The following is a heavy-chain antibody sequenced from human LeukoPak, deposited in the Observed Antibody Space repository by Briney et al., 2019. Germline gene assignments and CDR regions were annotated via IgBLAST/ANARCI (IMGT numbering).Heavy chain of an antibody. D-gene: IGHD2-2*01. CDR3: AREGYCTSTSCYPDY. V-gene: IGHV3-74*01. CDR1: GFTLSGYW. J-gene: IGHJ4*02. Sequence: GGSLRLSCAASGFTLSGYWMQWVRQAPGKGLIRVSRISTDGSSTSYADSVKGRFTISRDTAKNTLYLQMKSLRAEDTAVYYCAREGYCTSTSCYPDYWGQGTLVTVSS. CDR2: ISTDGSST.